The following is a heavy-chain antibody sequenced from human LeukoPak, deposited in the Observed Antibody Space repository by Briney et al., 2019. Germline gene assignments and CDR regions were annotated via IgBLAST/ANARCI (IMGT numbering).Heavy chain of an antibody. CDR3: ARGFTPLPNWFDP. V-gene: IGHV3-74*01. J-gene: IGHJ5*02. Sequence: SGGSLRLSCAASGFTFSSYSMNWVRQAPGKGLAWVSRINTDGSSTSYADSVKGRFTISRDNAKNTLYLQMNSLRAEDTAVYYCARGFTPLPNWFDPWGQGTLVTVSS. D-gene: IGHD2-15*01. CDR1: GFTFSSYS. CDR2: INTDGSST.